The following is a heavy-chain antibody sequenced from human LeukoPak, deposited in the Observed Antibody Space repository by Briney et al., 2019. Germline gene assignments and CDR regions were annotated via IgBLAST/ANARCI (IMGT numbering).Heavy chain of an antibody. D-gene: IGHD3-9*01. V-gene: IGHV3-9*01. Sequence: SLEISCKTPTYNFGNYWIGWVRPMPGKGLEWVSGISWNSGSIGYADSVKGRFTISRDNAKNSLYLQMNSLRAEDTALYYCAKVSDDILTENYMDVWGQGTTVTVSS. J-gene: IGHJ6*02. CDR2: ISWNSGSI. CDR1: TYNFGNYW. CDR3: AKVSDDILTENYMDV.